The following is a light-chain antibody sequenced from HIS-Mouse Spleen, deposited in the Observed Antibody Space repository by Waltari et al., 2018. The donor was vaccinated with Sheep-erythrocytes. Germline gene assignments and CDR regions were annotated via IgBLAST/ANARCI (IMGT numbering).Light chain of an antibody. CDR1: SSDVGSYNL. V-gene: IGLV2-23*01. Sequence: QSALTQPASVSGSPEQSITISCTGTSSDVGSYNLFSWYQQHPGKAPKLMIYEGSKRPSGVSNRFSGSKSGNTASMTISGLQAEDEADYYCCSYAGSSTPWVFGGGTKLTVL. J-gene: IGLJ3*02. CDR2: EGS. CDR3: CSYAGSSTPWV.